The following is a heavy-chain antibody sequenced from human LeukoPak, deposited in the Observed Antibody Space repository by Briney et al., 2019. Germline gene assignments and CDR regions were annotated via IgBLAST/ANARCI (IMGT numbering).Heavy chain of an antibody. V-gene: IGHV4-39*07. J-gene: IGHJ4*02. CDR3: ARHSSSRKSYYFDY. D-gene: IGHD6-13*01. CDR1: DGSISSSSYY. Sequence: SETLSLTCTVSDGSISSSSYYWGWIRQPPGKGLEWIGSIYYSGSTYYSPSLKSRVTISVDTSKNQFSLKLSSVTAADTAVYYCARHSSSRKSYYFDYWGQGTLVTVSS. CDR2: IYYSGST.